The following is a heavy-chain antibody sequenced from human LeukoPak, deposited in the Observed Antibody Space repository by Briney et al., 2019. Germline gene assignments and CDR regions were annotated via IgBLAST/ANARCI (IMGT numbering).Heavy chain of an antibody. Sequence: GGSLRLSCAGSGFTFSDYYMSWIRPAPGKGVGWGLYISSSGSTIYYADSVKGRFTISRDNAKNSLYLQMNSLRAEDTAVYYCAREAPFGGSYHLDYWGQGTLVTVSS. CDR3: AREAPFGGSYHLDY. D-gene: IGHD1-26*01. CDR1: GFTFSDYY. CDR2: ISSSGSTI. V-gene: IGHV3-11*01. J-gene: IGHJ4*02.